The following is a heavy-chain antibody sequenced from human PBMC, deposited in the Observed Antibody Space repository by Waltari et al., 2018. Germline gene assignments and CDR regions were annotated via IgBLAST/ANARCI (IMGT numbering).Heavy chain of an antibody. J-gene: IGHJ4*02. CDR2: IYHSGNT. V-gene: IGHV4-38-2*02. CDR1: GYSINSVFY. D-gene: IGHD2-15*01. CDR3: ARRVCSGGSCYGGGFYFDY. Sequence: QVQLQESGPGLVQPSETLSLTCNVSGYSINSVFYWGWLRPPPGKGLAWIGNIYHSGNTYYNPSLKSRVNISIDTSKNQFSLKLSSVTAADTAIYYCARRVCSGGSCYGGGFYFDYWGQGALVTVSS.